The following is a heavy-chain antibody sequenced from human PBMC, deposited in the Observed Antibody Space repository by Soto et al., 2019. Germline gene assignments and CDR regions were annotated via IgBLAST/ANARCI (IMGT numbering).Heavy chain of an antibody. D-gene: IGHD1-26*01. V-gene: IGHV3-23*01. J-gene: IGHJ3*02. CDR2: ISGSGGST. Sequence: GGSMRLSCAASGFPFSSYSMSWVRQAPGKGLEWVSAISGSGGSTYYADSVKGRFTISRDNPKNTLYLQMNSLRAEDTAVYYCANCPPPKWELWAFDIWGQGTMVTVSS. CDR1: GFPFSSYS. CDR3: ANCPPPKWELWAFDI.